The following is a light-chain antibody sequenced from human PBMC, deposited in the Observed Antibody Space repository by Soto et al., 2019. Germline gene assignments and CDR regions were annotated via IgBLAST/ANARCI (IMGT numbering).Light chain of an antibody. CDR2: GAS. CDR3: HRYNSWPRGC. V-gene: IGKV3-15*01. J-gene: IGKJ3*01. Sequence: EIMMTQSPGTLSVSPGEGATLSCTASQSVNPNLAWYQQKPGQPPRLLLYGASTRATGIPVRFRGSGSGTEFTLTISILPAEDSADYCWHRYNSWPRGCFGRGIKVEIK. CDR1: QSVNPN.